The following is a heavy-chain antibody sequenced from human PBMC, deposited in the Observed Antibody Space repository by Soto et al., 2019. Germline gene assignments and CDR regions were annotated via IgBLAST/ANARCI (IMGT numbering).Heavy chain of an antibody. J-gene: IGHJ5*02. CDR3: ARVAAAIASWLDP. CDR2: IYYSGVT. D-gene: IGHD6-13*01. Sequence: QGQLQESGPGLVKPSETLSLTCTVSGDSISTYNWGWIRQPPGKGLEWIGCIYYSGVTNYNPSLTSRVTISVDTPKNQLSLKLNSVTAADTAVYYCARVAAAIASWLDPWGQGTLVTVSS. CDR1: GDSISTYN. V-gene: IGHV4-59*01.